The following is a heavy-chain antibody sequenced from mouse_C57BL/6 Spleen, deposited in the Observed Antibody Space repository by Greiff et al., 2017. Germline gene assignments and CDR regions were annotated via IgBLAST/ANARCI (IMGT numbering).Heavy chain of an antibody. CDR3: AISDGYYYAMDY. V-gene: IGHV1-74*01. D-gene: IGHD2-3*01. J-gene: IGHJ4*01. Sequence: QVQLKQPGAELVKPGASVKVSCKASGYTFTSYWMHWVKQRPGQGLEWIGRIHPSDSDTNYNQKFKGKATLTVDKSSSTAYMQLSSLTSEDSAVYYCAISDGYYYAMDYWGQGTSVTVSS. CDR1: GYTFTSYW. CDR2: IHPSDSDT.